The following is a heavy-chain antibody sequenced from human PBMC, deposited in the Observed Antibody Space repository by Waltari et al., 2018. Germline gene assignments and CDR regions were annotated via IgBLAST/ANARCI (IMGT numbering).Heavy chain of an antibody. J-gene: IGHJ6*02. CDR1: GFSFKNYA. D-gene: IGHD3-10*01. V-gene: IGHV3-23*01. CDR2: SSGGGTST. CDR3: TKRGSLYYYGMDV. Sequence: VQLLESGGGLVQAGGSVRLCVEACGFSFKNYAMSWVRQAPGRGLEWFSASSGGGTSTFYADSVKGRFTISRDSSKNTWYLHMNSLRAEDTAIYYCTKRGSLYYYGMDVWGQGTTVTVSS.